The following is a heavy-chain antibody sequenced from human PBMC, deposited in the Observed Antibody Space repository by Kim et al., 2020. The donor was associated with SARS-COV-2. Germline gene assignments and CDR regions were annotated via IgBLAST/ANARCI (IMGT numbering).Heavy chain of an antibody. D-gene: IGHD6-13*01. Sequence: GGSLRLSCAASGFTFSSYEMNWVRQAPGKGLEWVSYISSSGSTIYYADSVKGRFTISRDNAKNSLYLQMNSLRAEDTAVYYCARDSLYPDSSSRVHWFDPWGQGTLVTVSS. V-gene: IGHV3-48*03. J-gene: IGHJ5*02. CDR2: ISSSGSTI. CDR3: ARDSLYPDSSSRVHWFDP. CDR1: GFTFSSYE.